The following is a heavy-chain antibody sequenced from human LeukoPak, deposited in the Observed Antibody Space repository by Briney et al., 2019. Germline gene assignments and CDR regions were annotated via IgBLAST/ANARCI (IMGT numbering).Heavy chain of an antibody. J-gene: IGHJ4*02. D-gene: IGHD3-22*01. CDR1: GGSISSSSYY. V-gene: IGHV4-39*02. Sequence: SETLSLTCTVSGGSISSSSYYWGWIRQPPGKGLEWTGSISYSGSTYYNPSLKSRVTISVDTSKISLRLSSVTAADTAVYYCATDSSSDFSGYFDYWGQGTRVTVSS. CDR2: ISYSGST. CDR3: ATDSSSDFSGYFDY.